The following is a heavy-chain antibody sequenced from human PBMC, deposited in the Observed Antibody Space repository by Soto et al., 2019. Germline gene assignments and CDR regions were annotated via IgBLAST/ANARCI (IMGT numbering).Heavy chain of an antibody. V-gene: IGHV4-59*01. D-gene: IGHD3-22*01. Sequence: QVQLQESGPGLVKPSETLSLTCTVSGGSISSYYWSWIRQPPGKGLEWIGYIYYSGSTNYNPSLKSRVTISVDTSKNQFSLKLSSVTAADTAVYYCARRGYYYDSSGYYPDWYFDLWGRGTLVTVSS. CDR2: IYYSGST. J-gene: IGHJ2*01. CDR1: GGSISSYY. CDR3: ARRGYYYDSSGYYPDWYFDL.